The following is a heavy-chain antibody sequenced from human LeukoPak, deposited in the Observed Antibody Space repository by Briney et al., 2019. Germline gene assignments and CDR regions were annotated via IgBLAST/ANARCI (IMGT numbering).Heavy chain of an antibody. CDR1: GYTFTSYY. J-gene: IGHJ5*02. Sequence: GASVKVSCKASGYTFTSYYIHWVRQAPGQGLEWMGIINPSGGSTTYAQKFQGRVTMTRDMSTRTLYMELSSLRSEDTAFYYCARAGDYSPRGWFDPWGQGTLVTVSS. CDR3: ARAGDYSPRGWFDP. CDR2: INPSGGST. D-gene: IGHD4-11*01. V-gene: IGHV1-46*01.